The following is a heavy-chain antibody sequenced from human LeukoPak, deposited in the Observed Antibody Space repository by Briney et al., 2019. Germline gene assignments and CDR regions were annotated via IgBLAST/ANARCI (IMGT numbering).Heavy chain of an antibody. CDR1: GNYW. Sequence: SGGSLRLSCAASGNYWMHWVRQAPGKGLEWVAVISYDGSNKYYADSVKGRFTISRDNSKNTLYLQMNSLRAEDTAVYYCAKDGLRYCSSTSCYGYYGMDVWGQGTTVTVSS. V-gene: IGHV3-30*18. CDR3: AKDGLRYCSSTSCYGYYGMDV. CDR2: ISYDGSNK. D-gene: IGHD2-2*01. J-gene: IGHJ6*02.